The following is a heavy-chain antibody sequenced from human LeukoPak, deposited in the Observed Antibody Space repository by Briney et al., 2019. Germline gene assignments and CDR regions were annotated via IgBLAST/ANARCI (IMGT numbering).Heavy chain of an antibody. D-gene: IGHD3-10*01. Sequence: SETLSLTCAVSGGSISSSNWWSWVRQPPGKGLEWIGEIYHSGSTNYNPSLNSRVTMSLDTSKNQFSLKLRSVTAADTAVYYCARDSGTTGEVKFDPWGQGTLVTVSS. CDR3: ARDSGTTGEVKFDP. CDR2: IYHSGST. V-gene: IGHV4-4*02. J-gene: IGHJ5*02. CDR1: GGSISSSNW.